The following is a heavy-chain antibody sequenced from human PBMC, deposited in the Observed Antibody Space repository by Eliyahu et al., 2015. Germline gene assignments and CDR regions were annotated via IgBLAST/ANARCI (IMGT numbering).Heavy chain of an antibody. D-gene: IGHD1-14*01. Sequence: EVQLVESGGGLVQPGGSLRLSCAAXGFTFSGYXMDWVRQAPGKGLEWVSFIGDTGVVKXYADSVRGRFTVSRDNAKNSLHLQMNSLRAEDTAIYYCARDTGAYACPPDYWGQGTLVTVSS. CDR3: ARDTGAYACPPDY. CDR2: IGDTGVVK. CDR1: GFTFSGYX. V-gene: IGHV3-48*01. J-gene: IGHJ4*02.